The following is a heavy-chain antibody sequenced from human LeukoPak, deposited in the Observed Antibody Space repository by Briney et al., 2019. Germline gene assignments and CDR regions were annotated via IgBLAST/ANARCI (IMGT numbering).Heavy chain of an antibody. D-gene: IGHD3-10*01. Sequence: PGGSLRLSCAASGFTFSSYGMNWVRQAPGEGLEWVSYISSSDSLQYYADSVKGRFTISRDNAKNSLYLQMNSLRAEDTAVYYCAREDYYGSGSYMRYFYYYDMDVWGKGTTVTVSS. CDR3: AREDYYGSGSYMRYFYYYDMDV. CDR2: ISSSDSLQ. CDR1: GFTFSSYG. V-gene: IGHV3-48*03. J-gene: IGHJ6*04.